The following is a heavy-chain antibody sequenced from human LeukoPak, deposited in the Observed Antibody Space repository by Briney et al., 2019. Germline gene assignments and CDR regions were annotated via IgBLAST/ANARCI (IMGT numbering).Heavy chain of an antibody. CDR2: MNPNSGNT. J-gene: IGHJ3*02. D-gene: IGHD6-19*01. Sequence: ASVKVSCKASGYTFTSYDINWVRQATGQGLEWMGWMNPNSGNTGYAQKFQGRVTITRNTSISTAYMELSSLRSEDTAVYYCAFSSGWGMDRDAFDTWGQGTMVTVSS. CDR1: GYTFTSYD. V-gene: IGHV1-8*03. CDR3: AFSSGWGMDRDAFDT.